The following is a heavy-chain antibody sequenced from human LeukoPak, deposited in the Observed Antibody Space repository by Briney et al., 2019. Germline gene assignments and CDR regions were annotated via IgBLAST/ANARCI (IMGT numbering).Heavy chain of an antibody. Sequence: GGSLRLSCAASGFTFSSYGMHWVRQAPGKGLEWVSHIISSGSVMYYADSVKGRFTISRDNAKNSLYLQMNSLRAEDTAVYYCARLRSYGYYYDGMDVWGQGTTVTVSS. CDR1: GFTFSSYG. V-gene: IGHV3-48*04. CDR2: IISSGSVM. J-gene: IGHJ6*02. CDR3: ARLRSYGYYYDGMDV. D-gene: IGHD3-16*01.